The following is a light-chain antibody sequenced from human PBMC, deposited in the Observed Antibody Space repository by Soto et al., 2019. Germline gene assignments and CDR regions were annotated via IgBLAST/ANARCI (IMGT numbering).Light chain of an antibody. Sequence: DIQMTQSPSTLSASVGDRVTITCRASQSVRNWLAWYQQKPGKAPKLLIYDASSLESGVPSRFSGSGSGTEFTLTISSLQTDDFSTYYCQQYHSYWTFGQGTKVE. CDR1: QSVRNW. CDR3: QQYHSYWT. V-gene: IGKV1-5*01. J-gene: IGKJ1*01. CDR2: DAS.